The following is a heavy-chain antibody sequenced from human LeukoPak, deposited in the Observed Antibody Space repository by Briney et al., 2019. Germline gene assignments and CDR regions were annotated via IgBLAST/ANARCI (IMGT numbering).Heavy chain of an antibody. V-gene: IGHV4-61*02. CDR1: GGSISSGSYY. J-gene: IGHJ6*03. CDR2: IYTSGST. CDR3: ARKVATRYYMDV. Sequence: SQTLSLTCTVSGGSISSGSYYWSWIRQPAGKGLEWIGRIYTSGSTNYNPSLKSRVTISVDTSKNQFSLKLSSVTAADTAVYYCARKVATRYYMDVWGKGTTVTVSS.